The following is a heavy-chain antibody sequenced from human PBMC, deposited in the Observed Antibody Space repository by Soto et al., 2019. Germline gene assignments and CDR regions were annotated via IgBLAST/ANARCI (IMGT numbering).Heavy chain of an antibody. Sequence: GGSLRLSCAASGFPFSSYAMSWVRQAPGKGLEWVSAISGSGGSTYYADSVKGRFTISRDNSKNTLYLQMNSLRAEDTAVYYCAKSSGATSFIPFDYWGQGTLVTVSS. CDR2: ISGSGGST. CDR3: AKSSGATSFIPFDY. CDR1: GFPFSSYA. J-gene: IGHJ4*02. D-gene: IGHD1-26*01. V-gene: IGHV3-23*01.